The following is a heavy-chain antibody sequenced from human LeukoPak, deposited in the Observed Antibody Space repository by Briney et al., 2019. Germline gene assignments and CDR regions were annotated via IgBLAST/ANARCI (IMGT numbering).Heavy chain of an antibody. CDR2: IYPRNGST. J-gene: IGHJ4*02. Sequence: ASVKVSCKASGYTFTSNYIHWVRQAPGQGLEWMGMIYPRNGSTSYAQKFQGRVTVTRDTSTSTVHMELSGLRSEDTAVYYCARDQEGFDYWGQGTLVTVSS. CDR1: GYTFTSNY. V-gene: IGHV1-46*01. CDR3: ARDQEGFDY.